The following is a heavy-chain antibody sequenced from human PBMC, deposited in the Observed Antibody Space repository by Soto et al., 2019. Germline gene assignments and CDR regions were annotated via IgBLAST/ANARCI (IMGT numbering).Heavy chain of an antibody. V-gene: IGHV3-53*01. J-gene: IGHJ3*01. CDR3: ATRPLLPGAP. CDR1: GFTFSSND. CDR2: IYSGGST. Sequence: EVQLVESGGGLIQPGGSLRLSCAASGFTFSSNDKNWVRQAPGKGLEWVSLIYSGGSTYYADSVKGRFTISRDNSKNTLYLQMSSLRAEETAVYYCATRPLLPGAPWGQGTMVTVSS. D-gene: IGHD3-22*01.